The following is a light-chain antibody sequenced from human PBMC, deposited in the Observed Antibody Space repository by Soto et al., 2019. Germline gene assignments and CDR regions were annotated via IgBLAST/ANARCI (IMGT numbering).Light chain of an antibody. CDR2: EVD. CDR1: SSDIGAYDH. CDR3: SSYAGSNTLV. V-gene: IGLV2-8*01. Sequence: QSALTQPPSASGSPGQSVTVSCTGTSSDIGAYDHVSWHQQHPGKAPKVIIYEVDKRPSGVPNRFSGSKSGNTASLTVSGLQAEDEADYYCSSYAGSNTLVFGGGTQLTVL. J-gene: IGLJ2*01.